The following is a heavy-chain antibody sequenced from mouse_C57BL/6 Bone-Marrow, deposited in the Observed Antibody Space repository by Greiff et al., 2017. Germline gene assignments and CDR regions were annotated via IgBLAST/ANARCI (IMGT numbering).Heavy chain of an antibody. D-gene: IGHD1-1*01. CDR3: ARGDYYGSSDWYFDV. J-gene: IGHJ1*03. CDR2: IYPGSGST. CDR1: GYTFTSYW. V-gene: IGHV1-55*01. Sequence: VQLQQPGAELVKPGASVKMSCMASGYTFTSYWITWVKQRPGQGLEWIGDIYPGSGSTNYNEKFKSKATLTVDTSSSTAYMQLSSLTSEDSAVYYCARGDYYGSSDWYFDVWGTGTAVTVSS.